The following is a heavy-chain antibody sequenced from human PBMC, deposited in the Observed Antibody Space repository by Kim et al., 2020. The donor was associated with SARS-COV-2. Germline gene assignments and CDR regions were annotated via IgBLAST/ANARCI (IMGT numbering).Heavy chain of an antibody. J-gene: IGHJ6*02. CDR2: INTNTGNP. CDR3: ARDYAFTGLIAARPFPFFDYSMDV. V-gene: IGHV7-4-1*02. Sequence: ASVKVSCKASGYTFTSYAMNWVRQAPGQGLEWMGWINTNTGNPTYAQGFTGRFVFSLDTSVSTAYLQISSLKAEDTAVYYCARDYAFTGLIAARPFPFFDYSMDVWGQGTTVTVSS. D-gene: IGHD6-6*01. CDR1: GYTFTSYA.